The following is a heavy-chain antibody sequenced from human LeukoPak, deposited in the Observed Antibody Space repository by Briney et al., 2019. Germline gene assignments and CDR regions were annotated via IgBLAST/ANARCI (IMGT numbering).Heavy chain of an antibody. CDR2: IYYSGST. Sequence: SETLSLTCTVSGGSISSYYWSWIRQPPGKGLEWIGYIYYSGSTNYNPSLKSRVTISVDTSKNQFSLKLSSVTAADTAVYYCARSYDTNNRQRFDYWGQGILVTVSP. D-gene: IGHD3-10*01. J-gene: IGHJ4*02. V-gene: IGHV4-59*08. CDR1: GGSISSYY. CDR3: ARSYDTNNRQRFDY.